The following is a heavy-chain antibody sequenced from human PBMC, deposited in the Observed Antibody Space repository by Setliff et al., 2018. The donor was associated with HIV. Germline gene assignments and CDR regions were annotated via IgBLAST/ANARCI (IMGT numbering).Heavy chain of an antibody. Sequence: ASVKVSCKASGYTFTSYGISWVRQAPGQALEWMGWISAYNGNTNYAQKLQGRVTMTTDTSTSTAYMELRSLRSDDTAVYYCARVLPPVDTAMGPYYFDYWGQGTLVTVSS. D-gene: IGHD5-18*01. CDR1: GYTFTSYG. CDR3: ARVLPPVDTAMGPYYFDY. J-gene: IGHJ4*02. V-gene: IGHV1-18*01. CDR2: ISAYNGNT.